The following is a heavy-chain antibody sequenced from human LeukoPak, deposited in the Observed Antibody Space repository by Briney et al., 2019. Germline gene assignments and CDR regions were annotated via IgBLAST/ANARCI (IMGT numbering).Heavy chain of an antibody. D-gene: IGHD3-22*01. CDR1: GYTFTGYY. CDR3: AREYYYDSSGYYYEIYYYGMDV. V-gene: IGHV1-2*06. Sequence: ASVKVSCKASGYTFTGYYMHWVRQAPGQGLEWVGRINPNGGGTNYAQKFQGRVTMTRDTSISTAYMELSRLRSDDTAVYYCAREYYYDSSGYYYEIYYYGMDVWGQGTTVTVSS. CDR2: INPNGGGT. J-gene: IGHJ6*02.